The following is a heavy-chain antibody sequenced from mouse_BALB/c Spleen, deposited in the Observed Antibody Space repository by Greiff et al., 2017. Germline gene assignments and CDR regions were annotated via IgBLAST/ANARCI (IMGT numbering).Heavy chain of an antibody. D-gene: IGHD2-3*01. Sequence: DVQLVESGGGLVKPGGSLKLSCAASGFTFSSYAMSWVRQTPEKRLEWVASISSGGSTYYPDSVKGRFTISRDNARNTLYLQMSSLKSEDTAMYYCARRDGYPYAMDYWGQGTSVTVSS. J-gene: IGHJ4*01. CDR1: GFTFSSYA. V-gene: IGHV5-6-5*01. CDR2: ISSGGST. CDR3: ARRDGYPYAMDY.